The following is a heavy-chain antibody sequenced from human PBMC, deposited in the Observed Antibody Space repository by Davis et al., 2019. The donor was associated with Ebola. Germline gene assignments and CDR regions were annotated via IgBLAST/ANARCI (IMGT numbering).Heavy chain of an antibody. CDR3: TTTTLGYYSLDV. J-gene: IGHJ6*02. CDR2: IKYNDVTT. Sequence: AASVKVSCKASGYTFTSYYMHWVRQAPGQGLEWMGMIKYNDVTTRYAQNFQGRVTMTRDTSTSTIYMELTSLRSEDTAVYYCTTTTLGYYSLDVWGQGTSVTVSS. D-gene: IGHD1-1*01. CDR1: GYTFTSYY. V-gene: IGHV1-46*01.